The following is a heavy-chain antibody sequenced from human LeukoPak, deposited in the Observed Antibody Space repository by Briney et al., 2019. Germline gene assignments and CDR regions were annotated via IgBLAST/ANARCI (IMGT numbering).Heavy chain of an antibody. J-gene: IGHJ4*02. D-gene: IGHD3-22*01. Sequence: GGSLRLSCAASGFTFSSSAMSWVRQAPGKGLEWVSSISSSSSYIYYADSVKGRFTISRDNAKNSLYLQMNSLRAEDTAVYYCARDSYDSSGYLPMDYWGQGTLVTVSS. CDR1: GFTFSSSA. CDR2: ISSSSSYI. CDR3: ARDSYDSSGYLPMDY. V-gene: IGHV3-21*01.